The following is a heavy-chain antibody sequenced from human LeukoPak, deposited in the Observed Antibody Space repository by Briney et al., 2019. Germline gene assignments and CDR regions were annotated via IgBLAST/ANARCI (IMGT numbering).Heavy chain of an antibody. CDR1: GFTFSRYG. Sequence: GGSLRLSCAASGFTFSRYGMHWVRQAPGKGLEWVAVMWYDGSNKYYADSVKGRFTISRDNSKHTLYLQMNSLRAEDTAVYYCANDFTPNRGSYGIDYWGQGTLVTVSS. D-gene: IGHD1-26*01. CDR2: MWYDGSNK. V-gene: IGHV3-33*06. CDR3: ANDFTPNRGSYGIDY. J-gene: IGHJ4*02.